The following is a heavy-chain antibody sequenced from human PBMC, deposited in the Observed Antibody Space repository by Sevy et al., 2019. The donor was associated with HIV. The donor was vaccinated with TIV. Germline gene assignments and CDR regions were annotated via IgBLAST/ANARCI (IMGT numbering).Heavy chain of an antibody. V-gene: IGHV4-59*08. J-gene: IGHJ5*02. Sequence: SETLSLTCTVSGGSITSLYWNWIRQPPGKGLEWIANIYYNGHINYNPSLKSRVTLSLDTSKNQFSLRLSSVTAADTAMYYRAGENAGGRGLSWGQGTLVTVSS. CDR1: GGSITSLY. D-gene: IGHD3-16*01. CDR3: AGENAGGRGLS. CDR2: IYYNGHI.